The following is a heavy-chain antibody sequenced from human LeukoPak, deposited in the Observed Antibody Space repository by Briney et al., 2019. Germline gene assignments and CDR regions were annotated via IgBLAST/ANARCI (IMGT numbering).Heavy chain of an antibody. CDR2: INPNSGGT. CDR3: ARDASRTAAPDDY. J-gene: IGHJ4*02. CDR1: GYTFTGYY. V-gene: IGHV1-2*02. D-gene: IGHD2-2*01. Sequence: ASVKVSCKASGYTFTGYYLHWMRQAPGQGLEWMGWINPNSGGTDYAQKFQGRVTMTRDTSISTVYIELSGLTSDDTAMYYCARDASRTAAPDDYWGQGTLVTVSS.